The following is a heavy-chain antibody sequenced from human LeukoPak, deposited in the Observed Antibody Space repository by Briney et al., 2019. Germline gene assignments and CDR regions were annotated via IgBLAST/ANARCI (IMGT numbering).Heavy chain of an antibody. CDR3: AREYYYDSSGYSYSY. Sequence: GGSLRLSCAASGFTFSSYGMSWVRQAPGKGLEWVSYISSGGSTIYYADSVKGRFTISRDNAKNSLFLQMNSLRAEDTAVYYCAREYYYDSSGYSYSYWGQGTLVTVSS. D-gene: IGHD3-22*01. V-gene: IGHV3-48*01. CDR2: ISSGGSTI. CDR1: GFTFSSYG. J-gene: IGHJ4*02.